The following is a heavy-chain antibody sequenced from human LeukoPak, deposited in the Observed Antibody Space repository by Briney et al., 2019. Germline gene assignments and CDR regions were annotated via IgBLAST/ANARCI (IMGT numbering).Heavy chain of an antibody. CDR1: GFTFSSYA. D-gene: IGHD2/OR15-2a*01. CDR3: VKPEDSSTSRDSAGGY. V-gene: IGHV3-64D*06. J-gene: IGHJ4*02. Sequence: GGSLRLSCSASGFTFSSYAMHWVRQAPGKGLEYVSAISSNGGSTYYADSVKGRFTISRDNSKTTLYLQMSSLRAEDTAVYYCVKPEDSSTSRDSAGGYWGQGTLVTVSS. CDR2: ISSNGGST.